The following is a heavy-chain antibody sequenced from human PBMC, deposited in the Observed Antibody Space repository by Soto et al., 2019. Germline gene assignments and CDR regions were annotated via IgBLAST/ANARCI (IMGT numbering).Heavy chain of an antibody. Sequence: QVQLHQSGPGLVKPSQTLSLTCAISGDSVSRTSVALNWIRQSPSRGLEWLGRTYYRSKWNSDYAVSVRGRITINPDTSKSQFSLQLNSVTPEDTAVYYCVRGQFSAFDCWGQGTLVTVSS. J-gene: IGHJ4*02. CDR1: GDSVSRTSVA. CDR3: VRGQFSAFDC. V-gene: IGHV6-1*01. CDR2: TYYRSKWNS.